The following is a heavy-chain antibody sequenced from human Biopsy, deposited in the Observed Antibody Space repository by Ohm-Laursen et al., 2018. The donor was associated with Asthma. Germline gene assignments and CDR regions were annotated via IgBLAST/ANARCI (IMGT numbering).Heavy chain of an antibody. CDR3: GRDMGGFGSGWFPVEF. Sequence: SLRLPCTASGFSLSDYYMSWIRQAPGKGLEWVSYISWSSSYTNYADSVKGRFTISRDNAKNSLFLQMNSLRAEDTALYHCGRDMGGFGSGWFPVEFWGQGTLVTVSS. V-gene: IGHV3-11*05. CDR2: ISWSSSYT. CDR1: GFSLSDYY. D-gene: IGHD6-19*01. J-gene: IGHJ4*02.